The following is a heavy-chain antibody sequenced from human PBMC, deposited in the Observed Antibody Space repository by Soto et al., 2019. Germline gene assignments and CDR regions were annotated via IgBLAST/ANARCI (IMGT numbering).Heavy chain of an antibody. V-gene: IGHV1-8*01. CDR1: GYTFTDYD. CDR3: ARVAVAARPRWYNWFDP. D-gene: IGHD2-15*01. Sequence: QEQLVQSGAEVKKPGASVKVSCKTSGYTFTDYDINWVRQATGQGLEWIGWMNPNSGETGYAQKFQGRVIMTRSASLSTAYLELSSLRSEDTAVYYCARVAVAARPRWYNWFDPWGQGTLVTVSS. J-gene: IGHJ5*02. CDR2: MNPNSGET.